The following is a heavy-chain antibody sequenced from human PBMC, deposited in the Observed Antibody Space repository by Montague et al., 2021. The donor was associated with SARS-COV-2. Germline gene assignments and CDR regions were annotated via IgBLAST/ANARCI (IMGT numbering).Heavy chain of an antibody. CDR2: IWYDGSNK. D-gene: IGHD4-17*01. CDR1: GFTFSSYG. Sequence: SWRLSCAASGFTFSSYGMHWVRQAPGKGLEWVAVIWYDGSNKYYADSVKGRFTISRDNSKNTLYLQMNSLRAEDTAVYHCARESRVGHDYGDYGGSFDYWGQGTLVTVSS. J-gene: IGHJ4*02. CDR3: ARESRVGHDYGDYGGSFDY. V-gene: IGHV3-33*01.